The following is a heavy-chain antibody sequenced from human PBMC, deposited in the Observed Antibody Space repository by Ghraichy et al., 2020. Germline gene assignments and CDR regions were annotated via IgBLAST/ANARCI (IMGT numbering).Heavy chain of an antibody. J-gene: IGHJ4*02. CDR1: GFTFDDYA. CDR2: ISWNSGSI. D-gene: IGHD6-13*01. V-gene: IGHV3-9*01. Sequence: SLRLSCAASGFTFDDYAMHWVRQAPGKGLEWVSSISWNSGSIGYADSVQGRFTISRDNAKNSLYLQLNSLRAEDTALYYCAKDYAAYSSRFDYWGQGTLVTVSS. CDR3: AKDYAAYSSRFDY.